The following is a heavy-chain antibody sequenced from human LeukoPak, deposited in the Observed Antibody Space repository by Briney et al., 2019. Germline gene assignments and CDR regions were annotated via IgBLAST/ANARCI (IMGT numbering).Heavy chain of an antibody. J-gene: IGHJ4*02. Sequence: SVKVSCKASGGTFSSYAISWVRQAPRQGLEWMGRIIPIFGTANYAQKFQGRVTITTDESTSTAYMELSSLRSEDTAVYYCARDKGSGSSGYFFFDYWGQGTLVTVSS. CDR3: ARDKGSGSSGYFFFDY. V-gene: IGHV1-69*05. CDR1: GGTFSSYA. D-gene: IGHD3-22*01. CDR2: IIPIFGTA.